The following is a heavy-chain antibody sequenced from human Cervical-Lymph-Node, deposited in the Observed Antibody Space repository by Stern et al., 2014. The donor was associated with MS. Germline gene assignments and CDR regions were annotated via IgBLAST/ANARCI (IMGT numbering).Heavy chain of an antibody. Sequence: EVKLVESGAEVKKPGESLKISCKGSGYSFTSYWIGWVRQMPGKGLEWMGIIYPGDSDTRYSPSFQGQVTISADKSISTAYLQWSSLKASDTAMYYCARQGGPDYYGSGSHDYWGQGTLVTVSS. D-gene: IGHD3-10*01. CDR2: IYPGDSDT. V-gene: IGHV5-51*01. J-gene: IGHJ4*02. CDR3: ARQGGPDYYGSGSHDY. CDR1: GYSFTSYW.